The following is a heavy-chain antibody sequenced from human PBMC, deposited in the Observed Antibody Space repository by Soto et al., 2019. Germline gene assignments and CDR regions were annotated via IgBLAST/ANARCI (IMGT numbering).Heavy chain of an antibody. J-gene: IGHJ4*02. Sequence: SVKVSCKASGGTFSSYAISWVRQAPGQGLEWMGGIIPIFGTANYAQRFQGRVTITADKSTSTAYMELSSLRSEDTAVYYCASGNYYDFWSGYLIDYWGQGTLVTVSS. CDR1: GGTFSSYA. CDR2: IIPIFGTA. D-gene: IGHD3-3*01. V-gene: IGHV1-69*06. CDR3: ASGNYYDFWSGYLIDY.